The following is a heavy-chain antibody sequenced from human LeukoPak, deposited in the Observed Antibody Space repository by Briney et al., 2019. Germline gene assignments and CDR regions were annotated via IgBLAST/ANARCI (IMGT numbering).Heavy chain of an antibody. V-gene: IGHV3-23*01. CDR2: ISGSGGST. CDR3: AKPGSGWYYFDY. J-gene: IGHJ4*02. CDR1: GFTFSSYA. Sequence: PGGSLRLSCAASGFTFSSYAMSWVRQAPGKGLEWVSAISGSGGSTYYADSVKGRFTISRDNSKNTLYLQMNSLRTEDTAVYYCAKPGSGWYYFDYWGQGTLVTVSS. D-gene: IGHD6-19*01.